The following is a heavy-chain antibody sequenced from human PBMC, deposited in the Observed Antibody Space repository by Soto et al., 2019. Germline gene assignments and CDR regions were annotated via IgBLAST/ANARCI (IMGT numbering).Heavy chain of an antibody. CDR3: ARDHIVVVTATKGYYYGMDV. CDR2: IIPIFGTA. V-gene: IGHV1-69*06. D-gene: IGHD2-21*02. Sequence: QVQLVQSGAEVKKPGSSVKVSCKASGGTFSSYAISWVRQAPGQGLEWMGGIIPIFGTANYAQKFQGRVTITADKSTSTAYMELRSLRSEDTAVYYCARDHIVVVTATKGYYYGMDVWGQGTTVTVSS. J-gene: IGHJ6*02. CDR1: GGTFSSYA.